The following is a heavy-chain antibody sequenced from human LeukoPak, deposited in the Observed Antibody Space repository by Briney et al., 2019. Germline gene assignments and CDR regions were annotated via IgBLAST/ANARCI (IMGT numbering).Heavy chain of an antibody. CDR3: AKSELGFGEGNIDY. J-gene: IGHJ4*02. Sequence: GGSLRLSCAASGFTFSSYAMSWVRQAPGKGLEWVSAISGSGGSTYYADPVKGRFTISRDNSKNTLYLQMNSLRAEDTAVYYCAKSELGFGEGNIDYWGQGTLVTVSS. CDR1: GFTFSSYA. CDR2: ISGSGGST. D-gene: IGHD3-10*01. V-gene: IGHV3-23*01.